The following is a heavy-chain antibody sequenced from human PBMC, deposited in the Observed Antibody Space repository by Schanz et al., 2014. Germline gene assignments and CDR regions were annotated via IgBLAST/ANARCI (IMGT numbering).Heavy chain of an antibody. CDR1: GYTLTGFG. Sequence: QGLLVQSGGEVKKPGASVKVSCKASGYTLTGFGVSWVRQAPGQGREWMGWISAYSGNSKYAQKLQGRVTMTTDTSTNTTYMELRSLTSDDTAVYYCARFNSGSHSPPYYYYGMDVWGQGTTVTVSS. CDR2: ISAYSGNS. V-gene: IGHV1-18*01. J-gene: IGHJ6*02. CDR3: ARFNSGSHSPPYYYYGMDV. D-gene: IGHD1-26*01.